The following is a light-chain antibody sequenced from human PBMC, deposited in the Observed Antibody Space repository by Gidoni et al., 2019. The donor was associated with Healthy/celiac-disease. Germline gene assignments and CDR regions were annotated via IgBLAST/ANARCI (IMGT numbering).Light chain of an antibody. J-gene: IGKJ2*01. Sequence: DIQMTQSPSSLSASVGDRVTITCQASQDISNYLNWYQQKPGKDPKLLIYDASILETGVPSRFSGSGSGTDFTFTISSLQPEDIATYYCQQYDRMYTFGQGTKLEIK. V-gene: IGKV1-33*01. CDR2: DAS. CDR3: QQYDRMYT. CDR1: QDISNY.